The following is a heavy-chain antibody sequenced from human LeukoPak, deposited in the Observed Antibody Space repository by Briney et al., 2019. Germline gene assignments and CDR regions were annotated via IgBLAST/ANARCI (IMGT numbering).Heavy chain of an antibody. Sequence: ASVKVSCKTSGYTFTGYDINWVRQAAGQGFEWMGWMHPNSGDTGYAHNLQGRITITRDSSTATVFMELSSLRSEDTAMYYCARGRLNENVDFWGQGTLVTVSS. CDR2: MHPNSGDT. J-gene: IGHJ4*02. CDR3: ARGRLNENVDF. CDR1: GYTFTGYD. V-gene: IGHV1-8*01. D-gene: IGHD3-16*01.